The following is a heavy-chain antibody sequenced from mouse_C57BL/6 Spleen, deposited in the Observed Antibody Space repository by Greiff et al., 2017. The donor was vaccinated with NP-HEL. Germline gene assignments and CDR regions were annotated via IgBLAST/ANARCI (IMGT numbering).Heavy chain of an antibody. V-gene: IGHV5-16*01. CDR3: ARGGWDY. Sequence: DVKLVESEGGLVQPGSSMKLSCTASGFTFSDYYMAWVRQVPEKGLEWVANINYDGSSTYYLDSLKSRFIISRDNAKNILYLQMSSLKSEDTATYYCARGGWDYWGQGTTLTVSS. J-gene: IGHJ2*01. D-gene: IGHD3-3*01. CDR2: INYDGSST. CDR1: GFTFSDYY.